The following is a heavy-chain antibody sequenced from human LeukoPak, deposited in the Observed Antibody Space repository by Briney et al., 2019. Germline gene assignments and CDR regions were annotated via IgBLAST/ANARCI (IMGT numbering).Heavy chain of an antibody. CDR2: IGGGGLTT. J-gene: IGHJ6*02. CDR3: AKDGRPMVRGIIIINYYGMDV. CDR1: GFTFNSYV. D-gene: IGHD3-10*01. V-gene: IGHV3-23*01. Sequence: GGSLRLSCTASGFTFNSYVMTWVRQAPGKGLEWVSAIGGGGLTTYYAGSVKGRFTISRDNSKSTLYLQMNSLRAEDTAVYYCAKDGRPMVRGIIIINYYGMDVWGQGTTVTVSS.